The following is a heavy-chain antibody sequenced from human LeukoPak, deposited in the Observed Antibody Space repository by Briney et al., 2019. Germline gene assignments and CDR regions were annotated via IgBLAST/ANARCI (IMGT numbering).Heavy chain of an antibody. CDR1: GYSFTNYW. D-gene: IGHD2-15*01. V-gene: IGHV5-51*01. Sequence: GESLKISCQGSGYSFTNYWIGWVRQMPGKGLEWMGIIYPGDSDTRYSPSFQGQVTISADKSISTAYLQWSSLKASDTAMYYCARQSYADSYCSGGSCYYDYWGQGTLVTVSS. J-gene: IGHJ4*02. CDR2: IYPGDSDT. CDR3: ARQSYADSYCSGGSCYYDY.